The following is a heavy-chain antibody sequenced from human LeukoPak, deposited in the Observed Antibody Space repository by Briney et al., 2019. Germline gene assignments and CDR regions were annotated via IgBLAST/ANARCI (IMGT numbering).Heavy chain of an antibody. V-gene: IGHV3-48*01. J-gene: IGHJ6*04. D-gene: IGHD3-10*01. CDR3: ARDLLRGFGELLPLDV. Sequence: GGSLRLSCAASGFTFSSYSMNGVRQAPGKGLEWVSYISSSSSTIYYADSVKGRFTISRHNAKNSLYLQMKSLRAEDTAVYYCARDLLRGFGELLPLDVWGKGTTVTVSS. CDR1: GFTFSSYS. CDR2: ISSSSSTI.